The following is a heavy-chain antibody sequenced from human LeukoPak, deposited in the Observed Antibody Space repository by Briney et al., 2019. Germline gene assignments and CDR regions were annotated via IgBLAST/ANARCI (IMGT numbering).Heavy chain of an antibody. V-gene: IGHV1-69*01. CDR3: ARDPLRYFEPAGYFDY. CDR1: GGTFSSYA. J-gene: IGHJ4*02. Sequence: SVKVSCKASGGTFSSYAISWVRQAPGEGLEWMGGIIPICGTANYAQKFQGRVTITADASTSTAYMELSSLSSEDTAVYYCARDPLRYFEPAGYFDYWGQGTLVTVSS. D-gene: IGHD3-9*01. CDR2: IIPICGTA.